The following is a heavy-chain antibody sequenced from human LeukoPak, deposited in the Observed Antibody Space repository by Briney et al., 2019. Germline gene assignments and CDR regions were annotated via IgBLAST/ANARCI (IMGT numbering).Heavy chain of an antibody. CDR3: AKGLYGDTFLNWFDP. J-gene: IGHJ5*02. CDR1: GLTFSRHA. Sequence: GGSLRLSCAASGLTFSRHAMSWVRQAPGKGLEWVSGISGSGDNTYSADSVKGRFTISRDNSKNTLYLQMNSLRAEDTAVYYCAKGLYGDTFLNWFDPWGQGTLVTVSS. CDR2: ISGSGDNT. D-gene: IGHD2-21*01. V-gene: IGHV3-23*01.